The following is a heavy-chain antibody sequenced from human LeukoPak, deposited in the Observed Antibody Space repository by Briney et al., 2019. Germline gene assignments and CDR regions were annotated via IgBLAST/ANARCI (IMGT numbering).Heavy chain of an antibody. Sequence: SETLSLTCTVSGYSISSGYYWGWIRQPPGKGLEWIGSIYHSGSTYYNPSLKSRVTISVDTSKNQFSLKLSSVTAADTAVYYCARAGVLLWFGELSPGAFDIWGQGTMVTVSS. CDR2: IYHSGST. V-gene: IGHV4-38-2*02. CDR1: GYSISSGYY. CDR3: ARAGVLLWFGELSPGAFDI. J-gene: IGHJ3*02. D-gene: IGHD3-10*01.